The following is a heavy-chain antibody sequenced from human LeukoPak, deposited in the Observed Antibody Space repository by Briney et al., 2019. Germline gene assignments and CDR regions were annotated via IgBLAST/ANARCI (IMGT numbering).Heavy chain of an antibody. CDR3: ARVHEGDISSYYFDY. V-gene: IGHV4-30-4*08. CDR2: IYYGGSTYYNPCIYYRGST. J-gene: IGHJ4*02. D-gene: IGHD6-6*01. CDR1: GASISSSDYY. Sequence: SETLSLTCTVSGASISSSDYYWSWIRQPPGKGLEWIGYIYYGGSTYYNPCIYYRGSTFYNPPLKSRVTISVDTSKNQLSLRLSSVTAADTAIDYCARVHEGDISSYYFDYWGQGTLVTVSS.